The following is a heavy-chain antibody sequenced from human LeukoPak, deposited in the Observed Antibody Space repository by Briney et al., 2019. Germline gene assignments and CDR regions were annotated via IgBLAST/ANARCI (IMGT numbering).Heavy chain of an antibody. D-gene: IGHD6-13*01. CDR2: FSSSIDTI. V-gene: IGHV3-48*01. CDR1: GFTFSSYS. Sequence: PGGSLRLSCAASGFTFSSYSMNWVRQAPGKGLEWVSYFSSSIDTIYYADSVKGRFTISRDNAKNSLYLQMNSLRAEDTAVYYCARDRSSSRWRSYMDVWGKGTTVTVSS. J-gene: IGHJ6*03. CDR3: ARDRSSSRWRSYMDV.